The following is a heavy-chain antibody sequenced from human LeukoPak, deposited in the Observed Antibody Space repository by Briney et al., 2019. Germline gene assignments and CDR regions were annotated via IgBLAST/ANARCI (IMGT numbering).Heavy chain of an antibody. CDR3: ARDESSGYYSTWFDP. J-gene: IGHJ5*02. CDR2: IYYSGST. Sequence: ASETLSLTCTVSGGSISSSSYYWGWIRQPPGKGLEWIGSIYYSGSTYYNPSLKSRVTISVDTSKNQFSLKLSSVTAADTAVYYCARDESSGYYSTWFDPWGQGTLVTVSS. V-gene: IGHV4-39*07. CDR1: GGSISSSSYY. D-gene: IGHD3-22*01.